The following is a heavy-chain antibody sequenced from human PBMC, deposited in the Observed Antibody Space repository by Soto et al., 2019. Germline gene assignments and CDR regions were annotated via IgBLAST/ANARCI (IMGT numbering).Heavy chain of an antibody. J-gene: IGHJ6*02. Sequence: QVQLVQSGAEVKKPGSSVKVSCKASGSTFSKYAISWVRQAPGQGLEWMGGLIPILGTPKYAQKFQGRVTITADESPPTAYMERSSVTFEDTAVYYCARDSHDDIWGSYRNGMDVWGQGTTVSVSS. CDR2: LIPILGTP. V-gene: IGHV1-69*01. CDR1: GSTFSKYA. D-gene: IGHD3-16*02. CDR3: ARDSHDDIWGSYRNGMDV.